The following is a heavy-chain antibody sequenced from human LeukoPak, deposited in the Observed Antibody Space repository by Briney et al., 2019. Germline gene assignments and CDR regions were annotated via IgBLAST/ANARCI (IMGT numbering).Heavy chain of an antibody. V-gene: IGHV3-21*01. Sequence: GGSLRLSCAASGFTFSSYSMNWVRQAPGKGLEWVSSISSSSSYIYYADSVKGRFTISRDNAKNSLYLQMNSLRAEDTAVYYCAREGRVAYYYYYYMDAWGKGTTVTVSS. CDR1: GFTFSSYS. CDR2: ISSSSSYI. CDR3: AREGRVAYYYYYYMDA. J-gene: IGHJ6*03. D-gene: IGHD3-3*01.